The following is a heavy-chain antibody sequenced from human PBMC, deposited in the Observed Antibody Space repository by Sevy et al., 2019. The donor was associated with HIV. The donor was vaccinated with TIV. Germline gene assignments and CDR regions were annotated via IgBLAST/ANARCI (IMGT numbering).Heavy chain of an antibody. V-gene: IGHV4-39*01. CDR1: GGSISSSSYY. CDR2: IYYSGST. Sequence: SETLSLTCTVSGGSISSSSYYWGWIRQPPGKGLEWIGSIYYSGSTYYNPSLKSRVTISVDTSKNQFSLKLSSVTAADTAVYYCARPYCSGGSCYPRGFDPWGQGTLVTVSS. J-gene: IGHJ5*02. CDR3: ARPYCSGGSCYPRGFDP. D-gene: IGHD2-15*01.